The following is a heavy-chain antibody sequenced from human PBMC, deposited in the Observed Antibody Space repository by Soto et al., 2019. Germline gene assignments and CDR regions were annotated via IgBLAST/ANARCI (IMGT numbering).Heavy chain of an antibody. CDR2: IYCEDDK. CDR3: AHCPRFCSGVGCYNYYYMDV. V-gene: IGHV2-5*02. J-gene: IGHJ6*03. D-gene: IGHD2-15*01. Sequence: QITLKESGPTLLKPTQTLTLTCTFSGFLLNTTGVGVGWIRQPPGKALEWLSFIYCEDDKRYSASLKTRLTTTKDTTKNQVLLTMTNMAPVDTVTYYCAHCPRFCSGVGCYNYYYMDVWAKGTTVNVS. CDR1: GFLLNTTGVG.